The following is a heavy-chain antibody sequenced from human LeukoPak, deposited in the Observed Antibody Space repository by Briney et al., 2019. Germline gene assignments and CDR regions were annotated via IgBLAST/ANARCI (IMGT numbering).Heavy chain of an antibody. CDR3: AKDVCGGDCYCFDY. J-gene: IGHJ4*02. Sequence: GGSLRLSCAASRFTFSSYGMHWVRQAPGKGLEWVAVISYDGSNKYYADSVKGRFTISRDNSKNTLYLQMNSLRAEDTAVYYCAKDVCGGDCYCFDYWGQGTLLTVSS. CDR1: RFTFSSYG. CDR2: ISYDGSNK. D-gene: IGHD2-21*02. V-gene: IGHV3-30*18.